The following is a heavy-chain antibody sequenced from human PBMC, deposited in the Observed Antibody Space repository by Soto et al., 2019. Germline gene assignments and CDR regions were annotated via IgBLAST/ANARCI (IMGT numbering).Heavy chain of an antibody. J-gene: IGHJ4*02. CDR3: AHRLGGFTWNDGYLDY. CDR1: GFSLTPHPME. CDR2: IYWDDDK. V-gene: IGHV2-5*02. Sequence: QITLKESGPTLLEPTETLTLTSSFSGFSLTPHPMEGGWIRQPPGGPLGGLAAIYWDDDKRYNPSLRSRLTITKDTSKRQVVLTMTYMEPADTATYYCAHRLGGFTWNDGYLDYWGQGTLVTVSS. D-gene: IGHD1-1*01.